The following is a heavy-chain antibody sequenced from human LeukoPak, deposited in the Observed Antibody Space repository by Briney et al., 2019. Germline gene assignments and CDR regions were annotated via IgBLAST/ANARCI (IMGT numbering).Heavy chain of an antibody. Sequence: GGSLRLSCAASGFTFSSYAMHWVRQAPGKGLEWVAVISYDGSNKYYADSVKGRFTISRDNSKNTLYLQMNSLRAEDTAVYYCARDLGYCSAGSCYYYYYGMDVWGKGTTVTVSS. CDR2: ISYDGSNK. J-gene: IGHJ6*04. CDR3: ARDLGYCSAGSCYYYYYGMDV. D-gene: IGHD2-15*01. CDR1: GFTFSSYA. V-gene: IGHV3-30*04.